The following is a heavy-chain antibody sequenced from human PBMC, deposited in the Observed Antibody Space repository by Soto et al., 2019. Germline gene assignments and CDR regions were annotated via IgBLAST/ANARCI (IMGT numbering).Heavy chain of an antibody. Sequence: SETLSLTCSVSAGSVSSGDYYWSWIRQPPGKGLEWIGNIYYSGSTNYNPPLTGRVIISIDTAKNQFSLKLSSVTAADTAVYFCAAYNWNYRFDFWGQGALVTVSS. CDR2: IYYSGST. CDR1: AGSVSSGDYY. CDR3: AAYNWNYRFDF. J-gene: IGHJ4*02. V-gene: IGHV4-61*08. D-gene: IGHD1-7*01.